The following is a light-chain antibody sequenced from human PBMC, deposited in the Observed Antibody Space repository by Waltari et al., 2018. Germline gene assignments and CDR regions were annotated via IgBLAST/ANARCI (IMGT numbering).Light chain of an antibody. CDR3: SSYTTSSIPGV. CDR2: EVS. J-gene: IGLJ1*01. V-gene: IGLV2-14*01. CDR1: SSDVGAYNY. Sequence: QSALTQPASVSGSPGQAITISCTGTSSDVGAYNYVYWYQQHPGKAPKFLIYEVSNRPSGVSNRFSGSKSGNTASLTISGLQAEDEADYYCSSYTTSSIPGVFGTGTKVTVL.